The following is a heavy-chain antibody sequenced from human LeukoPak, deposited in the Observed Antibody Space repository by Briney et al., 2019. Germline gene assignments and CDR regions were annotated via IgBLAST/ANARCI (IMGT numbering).Heavy chain of an antibody. D-gene: IGHD2-21*02. CDR3: ARVTRTHDAFDV. Sequence: SETLSLTCTVSGDSINNFWTWIRQPPGKGLEWLVYIYSRGTTAYHPSLRSGPTMSTDSSKNQFSLTLRSVTTADTAVYFCARVTRTHDAFDVWGQPIMVTVSS. J-gene: IGHJ3*01. CDR1: GDSINNF. CDR2: IYSRGTT. V-gene: IGHV4-59*01.